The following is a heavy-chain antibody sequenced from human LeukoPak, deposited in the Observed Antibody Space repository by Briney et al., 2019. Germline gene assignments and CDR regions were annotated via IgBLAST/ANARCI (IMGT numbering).Heavy chain of an antibody. J-gene: IGHJ4*02. D-gene: IGHD7-27*01. CDR2: ITGSGGNT. V-gene: IGHV3-23*01. Sequence: SGGSLRLSCVASGFTFSSYAMSWVRQAPGKGLEWVSTITGSGGNTFYADPVKGRFAVSRDNSKNTLYLQMNSLRAEGTAVYYCAETGQFDYWGQGTLVTVSS. CDR1: GFTFSSYA. CDR3: AETGQFDY.